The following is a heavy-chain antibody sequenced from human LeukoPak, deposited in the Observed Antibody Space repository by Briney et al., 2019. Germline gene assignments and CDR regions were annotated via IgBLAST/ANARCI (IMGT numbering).Heavy chain of an antibody. D-gene: IGHD3-16*01. CDR1: GLTFSSYW. Sequence: GGSLRLSCAASGLTFSSYWMSWVRQAPGKGLEWVANIKQDGSEKYYVDSVKGRFTISRDNAKNSLYLQMNSLRAEDTAVYYCASLGSLFDYWGQGTLVTVSS. J-gene: IGHJ4*02. CDR3: ASLGSLFDY. CDR2: IKQDGSEK. V-gene: IGHV3-7*01.